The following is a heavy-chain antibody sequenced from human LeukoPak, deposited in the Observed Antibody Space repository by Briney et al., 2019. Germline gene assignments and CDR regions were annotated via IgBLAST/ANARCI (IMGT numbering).Heavy chain of an antibody. Sequence: PGGSLRLSCAASGFTFSSYSMHWVRQAPGKGLVWVSRIMGDGSNTVYADSVKGRSTVSRDNAKNTLYLQMNSLRAEDTAVYYCARDRSASHDYWGRGTLVTVSS. CDR2: IMGDGSNT. J-gene: IGHJ4*02. V-gene: IGHV3-74*01. CDR3: ARDRSASHDY. CDR1: GFTFSSYS.